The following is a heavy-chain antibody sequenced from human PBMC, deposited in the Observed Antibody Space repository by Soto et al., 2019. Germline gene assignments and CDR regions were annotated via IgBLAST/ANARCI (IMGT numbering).Heavy chain of an antibody. Sequence: SQTLSLTCALSGGSISSGGYSWSWIRQPPGKGLEWIGYIYHSGSTYYNPSLKSRVTISVDRSKNQFSLKLSSVTAADTAVYYCANFKRYFDLWGRGTLVTVSS. J-gene: IGHJ2*01. CDR2: IYHSGST. CDR1: GGSISSGGYS. CDR3: ANFKRYFDL. V-gene: IGHV4-30-2*02.